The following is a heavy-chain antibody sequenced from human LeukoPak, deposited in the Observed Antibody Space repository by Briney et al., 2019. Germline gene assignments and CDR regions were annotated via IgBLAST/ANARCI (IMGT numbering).Heavy chain of an antibody. CDR3: ARRPPALGAFDI. Sequence: SETLSLTCTVSGSSISRSSYYWGWIRQPPGKGLQWIGSIYYSDSGKMYYNPSLKSRVTISADTSKNQFSLKVSSVTAADTAVYYCARRPPALGAFDIWGQGTMVSVSS. V-gene: IGHV4-39*01. CDR2: IYYSDSGKM. J-gene: IGHJ3*02. CDR1: GSSISRSSYY.